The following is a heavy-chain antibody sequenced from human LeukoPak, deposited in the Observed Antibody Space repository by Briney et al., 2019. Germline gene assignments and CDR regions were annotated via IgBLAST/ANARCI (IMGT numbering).Heavy chain of an antibody. V-gene: IGHV4-4*09. CDR1: GGSISSYY. Sequence: SETLSLTCTVSGGSISSYYWSWIRQPPGKGLEWIGYIYTSGSTNYNPSLKSRVTISVDTSKNQFSLKLSSVTAADTAVYYCAGHRMYYDSSGYYWFDPWGQGTLVTVSS. CDR2: IYTSGST. D-gene: IGHD3-22*01. J-gene: IGHJ5*02. CDR3: AGHRMYYDSSGYYWFDP.